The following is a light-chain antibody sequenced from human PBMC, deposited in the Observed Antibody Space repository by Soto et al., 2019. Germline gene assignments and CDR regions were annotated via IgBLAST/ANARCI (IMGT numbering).Light chain of an antibody. J-gene: IGLJ2*01. CDR3: TVWDDSLRGRL. Sequence: QSVLTQPPSASGAPGQGITISCSGGSSNIEINYVYCYQQLPGTAPRLLIYRNNQRPSGVPDRFSGSQSGTSASLAISALRSEDEADYYCTVWDDSLRGRLFGGGTKLTVL. CDR1: SSNIEINY. CDR2: RNN. V-gene: IGLV1-47*01.